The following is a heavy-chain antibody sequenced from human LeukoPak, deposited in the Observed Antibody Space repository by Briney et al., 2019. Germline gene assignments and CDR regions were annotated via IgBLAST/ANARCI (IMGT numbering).Heavy chain of an antibody. CDR3: ARDRDYGSGSFPTYYYYYGMDV. CDR1: GYTFTSYG. Sequence: ASVKVSCKASGYTFTSYGISWVRQAPGQGLEWMGWISAYNGNTNYAQKLQGRVTMTTDTSTSTAYMELRSLRSDDTAVYYCARDRDYGSGSFPTYYYYYGMDVWGQGTTVTVSS. CDR2: ISAYNGNT. V-gene: IGHV1-18*01. J-gene: IGHJ6*02. D-gene: IGHD3-10*01.